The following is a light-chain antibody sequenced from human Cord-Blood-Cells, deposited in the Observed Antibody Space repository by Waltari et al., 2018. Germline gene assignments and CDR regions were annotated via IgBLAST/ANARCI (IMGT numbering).Light chain of an antibody. CDR3: SSYAGSNNLVV. CDR2: EVS. Sequence: QSALTQPPSASGSPGQSVTISCTGTSSAVGGYHYVSWYQQHPGKAPKLMIYEVSKRPSGVPDRFSGSKSGNTASLTVSGLQAEDEADYYCSSYAGSNNLVVFGGGTKLTVL. J-gene: IGLJ2*01. V-gene: IGLV2-8*01. CDR1: SSAVGGYHY.